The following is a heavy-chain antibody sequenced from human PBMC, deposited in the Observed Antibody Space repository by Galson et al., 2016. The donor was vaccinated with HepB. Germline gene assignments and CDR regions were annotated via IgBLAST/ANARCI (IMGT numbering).Heavy chain of an antibody. Sequence: SLRLSCAASGFTFSSYAMSWVRQAAGRGLQWVSTLRGGGESTYDADSVRGRFAISADFSKNTLFLQMNSLRADDTAVYYCARDLRHLEDHWGQGTLVTVSS. D-gene: IGHD3-3*01. V-gene: IGHV3-23*01. CDR3: ARDLRHLEDH. CDR2: LRGGGEST. J-gene: IGHJ4*02. CDR1: GFTFSSYA.